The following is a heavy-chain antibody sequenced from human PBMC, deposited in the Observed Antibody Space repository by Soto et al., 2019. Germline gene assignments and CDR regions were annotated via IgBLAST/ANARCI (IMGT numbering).Heavy chain of an antibody. CDR3: AGGNRNYYDSSGYYYYFDY. V-gene: IGHV4-31*03. CDR2: IYYSGST. J-gene: IGHJ4*02. D-gene: IGHD3-22*01. CDR1: GGSISSGGYY. Sequence: QVQLQESGPGLVKPSQTLSLTCTVSGGSISSGGYYWSWIRQHPGKGLEWIGYIYYSGSTYYNPSLKSRVTLQVDTSKHQFALKLSSVTAACTAGYYCAGGNRNYYDSSGYYYYFDYWGQGTLVTVSS.